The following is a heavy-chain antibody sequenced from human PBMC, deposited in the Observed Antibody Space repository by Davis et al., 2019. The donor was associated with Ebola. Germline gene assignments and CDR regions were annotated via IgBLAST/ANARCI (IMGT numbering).Heavy chain of an antibody. Sequence: PSETLSLTCTVSGGSISSSSYYWGWIRQPPGKGLEWIGSIYYSGSTYYNPSLKSRVTISVDTSKNQFSLKLSSVTAADTAVYYCARVRGLVAAELQKYYFDYWGQGTLVTVSS. CDR3: ARVRGLVAAELQKYYFDY. D-gene: IGHD2-15*01. J-gene: IGHJ4*02. CDR2: IYYSGST. V-gene: IGHV4-39*07. CDR1: GGSISSSSYY.